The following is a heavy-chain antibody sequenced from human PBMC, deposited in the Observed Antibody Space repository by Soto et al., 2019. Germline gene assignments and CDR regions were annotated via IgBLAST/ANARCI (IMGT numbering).Heavy chain of an antibody. CDR3: AREVVAKGTWFDP. D-gene: IGHD5-12*01. Sequence: QVQLQESGPGLVKPSQTLSLTCTVSGGSISSGGYYWSWIRQHPGKGLECIGYIYYSGSTYYNQCLKSRVTISVDTSKNQFSLKVSSVTAADTAVYYCAREVVAKGTWFDPGGQGTLVTVSS. V-gene: IGHV4-31*03. CDR2: IYYSGST. CDR1: GGSISSGGYY. J-gene: IGHJ5*02.